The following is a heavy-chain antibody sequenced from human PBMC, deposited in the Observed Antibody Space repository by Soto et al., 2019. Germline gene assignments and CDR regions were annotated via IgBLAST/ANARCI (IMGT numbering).Heavy chain of an antibody. CDR1: GFTFTSSA. J-gene: IGHJ4*02. CDR3: ARGRLRFDY. V-gene: IGHV3-23*01. CDR2: ISSSGGST. D-gene: IGHD4-17*01. Sequence: QTGGSLRLSCAVSGFTFTSSAMSWVRQAPGKGLEWVSSISSSGGSTYYADSVKGRFTISRDNSKNTLYLQMSSLRAEDTAVYYCARGRLRFDYWGQGTLVTVSS.